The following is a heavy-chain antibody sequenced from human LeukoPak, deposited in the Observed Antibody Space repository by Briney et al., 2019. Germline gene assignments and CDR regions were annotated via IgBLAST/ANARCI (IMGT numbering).Heavy chain of an antibody. Sequence: ASVKVSCKAYGYTFMSHGISWVRQAPGQGLEWMGWVNATSGGTNYAQKFQGRVTMTRDTSINTAYIELSRLRSDDTAVYYSARVYYYYDSSGILTLYFDYWGQGTLVTVSS. V-gene: IGHV1-2*02. D-gene: IGHD3-22*01. CDR3: ARVYYYYDSSGILTLYFDY. CDR2: VNATSGGT. CDR1: GYTFMSHG. J-gene: IGHJ4*02.